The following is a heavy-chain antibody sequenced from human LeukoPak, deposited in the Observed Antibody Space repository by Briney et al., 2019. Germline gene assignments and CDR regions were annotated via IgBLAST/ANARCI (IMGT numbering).Heavy chain of an antibody. D-gene: IGHD3-10*01. CDR3: ARDVSGGSGSYDYYYYYYMDV. CDR2: IYTSGST. CDR1: GGSISSYY. J-gene: IGHJ6*03. Sequence: SETLSLTCTVSGGSISSYYWSWIWQPAGKGLEWIGRIYTSGSTNYNPSLKSRVTMSVDTSKNQFSLKLSSVTAADTAVYYCARDVSGGSGSYDYYYYYYMDVWGKGTTVTISS. V-gene: IGHV4-4*07.